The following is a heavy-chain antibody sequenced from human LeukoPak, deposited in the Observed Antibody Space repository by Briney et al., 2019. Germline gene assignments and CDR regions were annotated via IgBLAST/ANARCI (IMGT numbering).Heavy chain of an antibody. CDR2: IYPSGST. J-gene: IGHJ5*01. Sequence: PSGTLSLTCALSGGSISTSYWWSWVRQPPGKGLEWIGEIYPSGSTNYNPSLKNRVTISVDKSRNQFSLNLNFVTAADTAVYFCARKRYSSTSYTEGWFDSWGQGTLVTVSS. CDR3: ARKRYSSTSYTEGWFDS. D-gene: IGHD6-13*01. CDR1: GGSISTSYW. V-gene: IGHV4-4*02.